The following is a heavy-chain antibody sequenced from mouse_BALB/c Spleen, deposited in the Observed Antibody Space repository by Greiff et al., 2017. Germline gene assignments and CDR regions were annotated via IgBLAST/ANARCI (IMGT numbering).Heavy chain of an antibody. CDR3: ARGGLTGTGFDY. V-gene: IGHV5-9-4*01. D-gene: IGHD4-1*01. CDR1: GFTFSSYA. Sequence: EVQRVESGGGLVKPGGSLKLSCAASGFTFSSYAMSWVRQSPEKRLEWVAEISSGGSYTYYPDTVTGRFTISRDNAKNTLYLEMSSLRSEDTAMYYCARGGLTGTGFDYWGQGTTLTVSS. J-gene: IGHJ2*01. CDR2: ISSGGSYT.